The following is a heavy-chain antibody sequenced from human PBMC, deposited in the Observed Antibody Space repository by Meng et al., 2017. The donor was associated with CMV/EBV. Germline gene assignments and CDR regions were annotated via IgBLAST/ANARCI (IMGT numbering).Heavy chain of an antibody. CDR1: GFTFSSYS. D-gene: IGHD3-22*01. J-gene: IGHJ5*02. V-gene: IGHV3-21*01. Sequence: GESLKISCAASGFTFSSYSMNWVRQAPGKGLEWVSSISSSSGYIYYADSVKGRFTISRDNAKNSLYLQMNSLRAEDTAVYYCARDAKYYYDSSGYPSTGRGIDPWGQGTLVTVSS. CDR3: ARDAKYYYDSSGYPSTGRGIDP. CDR2: ISSSSGYI.